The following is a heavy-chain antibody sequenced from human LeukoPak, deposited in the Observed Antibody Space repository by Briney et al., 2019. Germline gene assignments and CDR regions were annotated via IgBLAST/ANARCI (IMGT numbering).Heavy chain of an antibody. V-gene: IGHV3-7*01. D-gene: IGHD3-22*01. CDR3: ARGSHYYDSSGIIDY. CDR1: GFTFSSYW. CDR2: IKQDGSEK. J-gene: IGHJ4*02. Sequence: GGSLRLSCAASGFTFSSYWMSWVRQAPGKGLEWVANIKQDGSEKYYVDSVKGRFTISRDNAKNSLYLQMNSLRAEDTAVYYCARGSHYYDSSGIIDYWGQGTLVTVSS.